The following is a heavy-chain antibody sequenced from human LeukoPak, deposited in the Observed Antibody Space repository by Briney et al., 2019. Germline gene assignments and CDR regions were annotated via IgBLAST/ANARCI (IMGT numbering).Heavy chain of an antibody. CDR2: INQDGSEK. D-gene: IGHD5-24*01. J-gene: IGHJ3*02. V-gene: IGHV3-7*01. CDR1: GFTFSRYW. Sequence: GGSLRLSCAASGFTFSRYWMSWVRQAPGKGLEWVANINQDGSEKYYVDSVKGRFTISRDNAKNSLYLQMNSLRAEETAVYYCARDADLGATIIGAFDSWGQGTMVTVSS. CDR3: ARDADLGATIIGAFDS.